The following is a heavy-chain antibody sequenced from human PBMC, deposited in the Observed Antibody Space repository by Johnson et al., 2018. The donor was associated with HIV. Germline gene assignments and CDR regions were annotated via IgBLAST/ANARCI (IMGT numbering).Heavy chain of an antibody. CDR3: ARGRTGTKYDAFDI. V-gene: IGHV3-7*04. J-gene: IGHJ3*02. D-gene: IGHD1-7*01. CDR1: YW. CDR2: IKQDGSEK. Sequence: YWMSWVRQAPGKGLEWVANIKQDGSEKYYVDSVKGRFTISRDNAKNSLYLQMNSLRAEDTAVYYCARGRTGTKYDAFDIWGQGTMVTVSS.